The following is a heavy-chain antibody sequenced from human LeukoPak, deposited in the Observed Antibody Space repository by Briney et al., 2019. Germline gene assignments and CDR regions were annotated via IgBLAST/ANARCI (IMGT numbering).Heavy chain of an antibody. D-gene: IGHD2-2*01. CDR2: ISGSGSTT. J-gene: IGHJ3*02. Sequence: PGGSLRLSCAASGFTFNSYAMSWVRQAPGKGLEWVSTISGSGSTTYYADSVQGRFTISRDNSKNTLYLQMNSLRAEDTAVYYCARSANCSSTSCSTQGAFDIWDQGTMVTVSS. CDR1: GFTFNSYA. V-gene: IGHV3-23*01. CDR3: ARSANCSSTSCSTQGAFDI.